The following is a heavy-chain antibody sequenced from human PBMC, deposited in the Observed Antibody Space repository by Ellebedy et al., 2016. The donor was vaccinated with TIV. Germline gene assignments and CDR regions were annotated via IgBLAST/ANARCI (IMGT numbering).Heavy chain of an antibody. Sequence: ASVKVSCXASGYTFTSYDINWVRQATGQGLEWMGWISAFNGNTNFAQKMQGRLTMTTDAYTTTAYMELRSLRSDDTAVYYCARDWAATTVTIGWFDSWGQGTLVTVSS. V-gene: IGHV1-18*01. J-gene: IGHJ5*01. D-gene: IGHD4-17*01. CDR1: GYTFTSYD. CDR2: ISAFNGNT. CDR3: ARDWAATTVTIGWFDS.